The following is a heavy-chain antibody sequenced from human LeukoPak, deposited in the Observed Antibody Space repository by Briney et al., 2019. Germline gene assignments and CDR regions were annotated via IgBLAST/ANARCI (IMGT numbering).Heavy chain of an antibody. CDR1: GGSVSNYY. Sequence: ETLSLTCTVSGGSVSNYYWSWVRQAPGKGLEWVANIKQDGSEKYYVDSVKGRFTISRDNAKNSLYLQMNSLRAEDTAVYYCARVWRAFDIWGQGTMVTVSS. J-gene: IGHJ3*02. CDR2: IKQDGSEK. V-gene: IGHV3-7*01. D-gene: IGHD2-21*01. CDR3: ARVWRAFDI.